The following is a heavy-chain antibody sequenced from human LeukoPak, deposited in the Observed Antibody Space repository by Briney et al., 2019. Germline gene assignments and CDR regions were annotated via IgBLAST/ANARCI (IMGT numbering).Heavy chain of an antibody. Sequence: GGSLRLSCAASGFSVSSNYMNWVRQAPGQGLEWVSVINCGGTTHYADSVKGRFTISRDNSKNTLYLQMNSLRAEDTAVYYCARDLYYYGSGSDNFLYYWGQGTLVTVSS. J-gene: IGHJ4*02. CDR1: GFSVSSNY. D-gene: IGHD3-10*01. CDR2: INCGGTT. V-gene: IGHV3-53*01. CDR3: ARDLYYYGSGSDNFLYY.